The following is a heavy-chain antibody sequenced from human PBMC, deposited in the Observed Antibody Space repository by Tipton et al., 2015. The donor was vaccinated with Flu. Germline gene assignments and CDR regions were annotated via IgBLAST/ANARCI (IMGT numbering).Heavy chain of an antibody. J-gene: IGHJ4*02. Sequence: GSLRLSCAASGFTLGSYYMHWVRQAPGKGLMWVSIILTDGVTTHYADSLKGRFTISRDTAKNTLYLQMNNLSAEDTAIYYCARGGCGGASCLDYWGQGTLVTVSS. D-gene: IGHD2-21*01. V-gene: IGHV3-74*01. CDR3: ARGGCGGASCLDY. CDR1: GFTLGSYY. CDR2: ILTDGVTT.